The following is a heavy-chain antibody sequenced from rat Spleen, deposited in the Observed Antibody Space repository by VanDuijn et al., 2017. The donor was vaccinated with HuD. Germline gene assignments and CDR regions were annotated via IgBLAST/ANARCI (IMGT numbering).Heavy chain of an antibody. Sequence: EVQLVESGGGLVQPGRSLKLSCAASGFTFSYYGMAWVRQTPTKGLDWFASISTGGGNTYYRDSVKGRFTISRDNAKNTLYLQMDSRGSEYTATSYCPTHNGYTYNWFASWGQSTLVTVSS. CDR3: PTHNGYTYNWFAS. J-gene: IGHJ3*01. CDR1: GFTFSYYG. CDR2: ISTGGGNT. D-gene: IGHD1-6*01. V-gene: IGHV5S13*01.